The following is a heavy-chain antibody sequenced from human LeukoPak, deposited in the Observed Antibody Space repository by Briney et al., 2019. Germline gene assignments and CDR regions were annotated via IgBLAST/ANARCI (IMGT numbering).Heavy chain of an antibody. D-gene: IGHD2-2*01. J-gene: IGHJ4*02. V-gene: IGHV1-18*01. CDR1: GYSFTSYG. Sequence: GESLKISCKGSGYSFTSYGISWVRQAPGQGLEWMGWISAYNGNTNYAQKLQGRVTMTTDTSTSTAYMELRSLRSDDTAVYYCARVEMGHIVVVPAANFDYWGQGTLVTVSS. CDR2: ISAYNGNT. CDR3: ARVEMGHIVVVPAANFDY.